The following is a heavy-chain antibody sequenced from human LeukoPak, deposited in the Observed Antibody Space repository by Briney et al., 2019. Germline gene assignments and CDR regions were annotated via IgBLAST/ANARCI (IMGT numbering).Heavy chain of an antibody. CDR3: AKSRYSSGSEYFQH. CDR2: ISYDGSNK. V-gene: IGHV3-30-3*02. J-gene: IGHJ1*01. Sequence: GRSLRLSCAASGFTFSNYAIHWVRQAPGKGLEWVAVISYDGSNKYYADSVKGRFTISRDNSKNSLYLQMNSLRAEDTAVYYCAKSRYSSGSEYFQHWGQGTLVTVSS. CDR1: GFTFSNYA. D-gene: IGHD6-19*01.